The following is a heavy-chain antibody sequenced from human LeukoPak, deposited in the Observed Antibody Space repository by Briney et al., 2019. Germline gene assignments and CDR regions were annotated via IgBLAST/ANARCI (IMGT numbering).Heavy chain of an antibody. J-gene: IGHJ5*02. D-gene: IGHD2-8*01. CDR2: IYYSGST. CDR1: GGSISSGGYY. CDR3: ARLIRENWFDP. V-gene: IGHV4-31*03. Sequence: PSETLSLTCTVSGGSISSGGYYWSWIRQHPGKGLEWIGYIYYSGSTYYNPSLKSRVTISVDTSKNQFSLKLSSVTAADTAVYYCARLIRENWFDPWGQGTLVTVSS.